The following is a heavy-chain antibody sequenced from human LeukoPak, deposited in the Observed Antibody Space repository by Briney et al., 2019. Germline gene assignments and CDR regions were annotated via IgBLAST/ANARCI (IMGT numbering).Heavy chain of an antibody. V-gene: IGHV3-21*01. J-gene: IGHJ3*02. D-gene: IGHD3-22*01. CDR2: ISSSSSYI. CDR3: ARALGSSAYYYLKVDAFDI. Sequence: GGSLRLSCAASGFTFSSYEMNWVRQAPGKGPEWVSSISSSSSYIYYADSLKGRFTISRDNAKRSLFLQMNSLRAEDTAVYFCARALGSSAYYYLKVDAFDIWGQGTMVTVSS. CDR1: GFTFSSYE.